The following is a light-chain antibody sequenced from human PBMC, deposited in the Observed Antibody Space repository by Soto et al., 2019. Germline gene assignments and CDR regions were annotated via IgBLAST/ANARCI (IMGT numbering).Light chain of an antibody. V-gene: IGKV3-20*01. J-gene: IGKJ4*01. CDR3: QQYDSSPLI. CDR2: GAS. Sequence: EIVLTQSPGTLSLAPGERATLSCRASQSFSNSYLAWYQQKPGQAPRLVIYGASRRATGIPDRFSASGSGKDFTLTISRLEPDDFEVYYCQQYDSSPLIFGGGTKV. CDR1: QSFSNSY.